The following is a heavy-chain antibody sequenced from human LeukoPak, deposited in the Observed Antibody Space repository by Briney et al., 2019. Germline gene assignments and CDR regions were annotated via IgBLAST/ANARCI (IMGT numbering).Heavy chain of an antibody. CDR1: GYTFTSYY. CDR2: INPSGGST. D-gene: IGHD5-12*01. V-gene: IGHV1-46*01. Sequence: ASVKVSCKASGYTFTSYYMHWVRQAPGQGLEWMGIINPSGGSTRYAQKFQGRVTMTRDMSTSTVYMELSSLRSEDTAVYFCVRERGSGVDILTTGRLGYYVDYWGQGTLVIVSS. CDR3: VRERGSGVDILTTGRLGYYVDY. J-gene: IGHJ4*02.